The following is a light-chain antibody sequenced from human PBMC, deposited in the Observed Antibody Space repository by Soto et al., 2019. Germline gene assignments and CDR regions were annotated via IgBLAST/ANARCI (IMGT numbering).Light chain of an antibody. CDR1: QSVSSYY. Sequence: EILLPQSPGNLSLSPGEGVTLSCRASQSVSSYYLAWYQQKPGQAPRLLIYAASSRDTGIPDRFSGGGSGTDFTLTISRLEPEDFQVYYCQQRSNWPGTFGQGTRLEIK. V-gene: IGKV3D-20*02. CDR2: AAS. J-gene: IGKJ5*01. CDR3: QQRSNWPGT.